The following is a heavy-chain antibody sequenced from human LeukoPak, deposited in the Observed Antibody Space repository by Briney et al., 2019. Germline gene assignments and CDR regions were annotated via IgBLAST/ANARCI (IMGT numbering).Heavy chain of an antibody. V-gene: IGHV4-59*01. Sequence: SETLSPTCTVSGGSISSYYWSWIRQPPGKGLEWIGYIYYSGSTNYNPSLKSRVTISVDTSKNQFSLKLSSVTAADTAVYYCAGLIAVAGTGFDYWGQGTLVTVSS. CDR3: AGLIAVAGTGFDY. CDR1: GGSISSYY. CDR2: IYYSGST. D-gene: IGHD6-19*01. J-gene: IGHJ4*02.